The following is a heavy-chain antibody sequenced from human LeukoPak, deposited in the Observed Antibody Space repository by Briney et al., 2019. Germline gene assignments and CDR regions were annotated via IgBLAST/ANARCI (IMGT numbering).Heavy chain of an antibody. Sequence: SETLSLTCTVSGGSISSYCWSWIRQPPGKGLEWIGYIYYSGSTNYNPSLKSRVTISVDTSKNQFSLKLSSVTAADTAVYYCARHSPYYDILTGYYSYYFDYWGQGTLVTVSS. CDR1: GGSISSYC. CDR3: ARHSPYYDILTGYYSYYFDY. V-gene: IGHV4-59*08. CDR2: IYYSGST. J-gene: IGHJ4*02. D-gene: IGHD3-9*01.